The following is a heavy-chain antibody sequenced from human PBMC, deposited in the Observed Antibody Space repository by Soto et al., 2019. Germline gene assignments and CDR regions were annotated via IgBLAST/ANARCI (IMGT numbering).Heavy chain of an antibody. V-gene: IGHV3-30*18. CDR1: GFTFSSYG. CDR3: AKDKAEYSSLQPLDY. CDR2: ISYDGSNK. D-gene: IGHD6-6*01. J-gene: IGHJ4*02. Sequence: GGSLRLSCAASGFTFSSYGMHWVRQAPGKGLEWVAVISYDGSNKYYADSVKGRFTISRDNSKNTLYLQMNSLRAEDTAVYYCAKDKAEYSSLQPLDYWGQGTLVTVSS.